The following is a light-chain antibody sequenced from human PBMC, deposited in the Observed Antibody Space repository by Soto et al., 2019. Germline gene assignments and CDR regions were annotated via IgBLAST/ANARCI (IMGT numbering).Light chain of an antibody. CDR3: QQYGSSRT. Sequence: EIVLTQSPGTLSLSPGERATLSCRASQSVSSSYLAWYQQKPGQAPRLLIYGASSRATGIPDRFSGSGSGTGFTFTISRVEAEDCAVYYCQQYGSSRTFGLGTKVEIK. CDR2: GAS. CDR1: QSVSSSY. J-gene: IGKJ1*01. V-gene: IGKV3-20*01.